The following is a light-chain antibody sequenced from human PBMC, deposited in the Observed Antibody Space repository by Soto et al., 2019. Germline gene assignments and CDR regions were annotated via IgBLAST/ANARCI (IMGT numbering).Light chain of an antibody. V-gene: IGKV3-15*01. J-gene: IGKJ1*01. CDR1: QRVSAG. Sequence: EIVLTQSPGTLSLSPGERATLSCRASQRVSAGLAWYQQKPGQAPRLLIYGASTRATGIPARFSGSGSGTEFTLTISSLQSEDFAVYWCQQYNNWPLTFGQGTKV. CDR3: QQYNNWPLT. CDR2: GAS.